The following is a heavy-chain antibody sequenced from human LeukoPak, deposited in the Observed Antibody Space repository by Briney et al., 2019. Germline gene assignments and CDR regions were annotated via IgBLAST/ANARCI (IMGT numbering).Heavy chain of an antibody. CDR1: GGSISSYY. Sequence: SETLSLTCTVSGGSISSYYWSWIRQPPGKGLEWIGYIYYSGSTNYNPSLKSRVTMSVDTSKNQFSLKLSSVTAADTAVYYCAREWELVYFDYWGQGTLVTVSS. D-gene: IGHD1-26*01. CDR3: AREWELVYFDY. V-gene: IGHV4-59*01. CDR2: IYYSGST. J-gene: IGHJ4*02.